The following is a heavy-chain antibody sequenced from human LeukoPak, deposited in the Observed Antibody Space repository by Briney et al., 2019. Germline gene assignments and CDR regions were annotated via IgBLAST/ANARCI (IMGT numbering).Heavy chain of an antibody. CDR3: ARDMYYYGSGSINWFDP. V-gene: IGHV4-59*01. CDR1: GGSISSYY. J-gene: IGHJ5*02. CDR2: IYYSGST. D-gene: IGHD3-10*01. Sequence: SETLSLTCTVSGGSISSYYWSWIRHPPGKGLEWIGYIYYSGSTNYNPSLKSRVTISVDTSKNQFSLKLSSVTAADTAVYYCARDMYYYGSGSINWFDPWGQGTLVTVSS.